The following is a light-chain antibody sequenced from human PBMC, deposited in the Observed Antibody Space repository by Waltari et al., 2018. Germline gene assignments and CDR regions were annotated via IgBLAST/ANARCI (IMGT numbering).Light chain of an antibody. V-gene: IGKV3-15*01. Sequence: VMTQSPATLSVSPGERVTLSCSASQSVGNDLAWYQQRPGQAPRLLIYSASTRAIGIPARFSGSGSGTEFTLTISSMESDDFAVYYCQHYHDWPPGAFGPGTKVD. J-gene: IGKJ3*01. CDR1: QSVGND. CDR3: QHYHDWPPGA. CDR2: SAS.